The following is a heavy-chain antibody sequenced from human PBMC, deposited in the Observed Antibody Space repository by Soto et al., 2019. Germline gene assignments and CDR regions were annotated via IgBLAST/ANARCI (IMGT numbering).Heavy chain of an antibody. V-gene: IGHV3-30*18. D-gene: IGHD5-12*01. CDR2: ISYDGSNK. Sequence: GSLRLSCAASGFTFSSYGMHWVRQAPGKGLEWVAVISYDGSNKYYADSVKGRFTISRDNSKNTLYLQMNSLRAEDTAVYYCAKDRRDGYNSFDYWGQGPLVTVSS. CDR3: AKDRRDGYNSFDY. CDR1: GFTFSSYG. J-gene: IGHJ4*02.